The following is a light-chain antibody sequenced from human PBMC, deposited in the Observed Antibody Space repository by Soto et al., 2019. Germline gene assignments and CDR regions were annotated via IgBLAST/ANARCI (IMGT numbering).Light chain of an antibody. CDR1: QSVSSTY. J-gene: IGKJ5*01. Sequence: EVALTQSPGPLALSRGERATLSCTSSQSVSSTYLAWYQHRPGQAPRPLIFGASSRATGIPDRFSGTWSGTDCNLTISRLEPEDVAVYYCQQYGSSPITFGQGTRLEIK. CDR2: GAS. V-gene: IGKV3-20*01. CDR3: QQYGSSPIT.